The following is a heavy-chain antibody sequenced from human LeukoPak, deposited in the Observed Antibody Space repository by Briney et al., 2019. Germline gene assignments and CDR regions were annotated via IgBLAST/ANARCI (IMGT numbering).Heavy chain of an antibody. CDR2: IYSGGST. D-gene: IGHD6-19*01. CDR3: ARSSRYSSGWYGRRGYFDY. V-gene: IGHV3-66*01. J-gene: IGHJ4*02. Sequence: GGSLRLSCAASGFTVSSNYMSWVRQAPGKGLEWVSVIYSGGSTYYADSVKGGFTISRDNSKNTLYLQMNSLRAEDTAVYYCARSSRYSSGWYGRRGYFDYWGQGTLVTVSS. CDR1: GFTVSSNY.